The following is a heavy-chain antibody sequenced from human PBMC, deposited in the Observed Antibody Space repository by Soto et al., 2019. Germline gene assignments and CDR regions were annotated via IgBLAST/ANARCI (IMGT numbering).Heavy chain of an antibody. CDR2: INYSGST. CDR1: GGSISSNDYY. D-gene: IGHD3-22*01. CDR3: VRLYWNRNGYYWLAS. Sequence: SETLSLTCTVSGGSISSNDYYWGRNRQPPGQGLEWIGSINYSGSTYDSPSLKRRAAMCIDTSKNQFSLKHSTVAAADTAEYYSVRLYWNRNGYYWLASWGQGPLV. V-gene: IGHV4-39*01. J-gene: IGHJ5*01.